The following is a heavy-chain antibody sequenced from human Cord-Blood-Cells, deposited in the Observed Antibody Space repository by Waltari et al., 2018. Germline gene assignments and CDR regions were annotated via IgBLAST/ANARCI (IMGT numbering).Heavy chain of an antibody. CDR2: IYYSGRT. V-gene: IGHV4-39*01. Sequence: QLQLQESGPGLVKPSETLSLTCTVSGGSISSSSYYWGWIRQPPGKGLEWIGSIYYSGRTYPNPSLKSRVTISVDTSKNQFSLKLSSVTAADTAVYYCAKIEEGPYYDILTGSNWFDPWGQGTLVTVSS. CDR3: AKIEEGPYYDILTGSNWFDP. J-gene: IGHJ5*02. CDR1: GGSISSSSYY. D-gene: IGHD3-9*01.